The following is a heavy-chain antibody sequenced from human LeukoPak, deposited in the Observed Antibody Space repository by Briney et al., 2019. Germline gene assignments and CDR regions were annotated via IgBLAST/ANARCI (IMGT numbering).Heavy chain of an antibody. Sequence: ASVKVSCKASGYTFTGHYMHWVRQAPGQGLEWMGWINPNSGATNYAQKFQGRVTMTRDTSISTAYMELRSLRSDDTAVYYCAREYSSSWYDYYYGMDVWGQGTTVTVSS. CDR3: AREYSSSWYDYYYGMDV. CDR1: GYTFTGHY. CDR2: INPNSGAT. D-gene: IGHD6-13*01. V-gene: IGHV1-2*02. J-gene: IGHJ6*02.